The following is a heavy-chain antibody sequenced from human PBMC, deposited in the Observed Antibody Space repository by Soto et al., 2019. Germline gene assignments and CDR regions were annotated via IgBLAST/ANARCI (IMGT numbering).Heavy chain of an antibody. J-gene: IGHJ4*02. V-gene: IGHV3-21*04. CDR2: ISSSSSYI. CDR1: GFSFSSYS. CDR3: GRDPKVWQQLSKQDY. D-gene: IGHD6-13*01. Sequence: GRSLRLSCAAAGFSFSSYSMNWVRQAPGKGLEWVSSISSSSSYIYCADSLKCRFTISRDTAKNSLYLQMNSRRAEDTAVYYCGRDPKVWQQLSKQDYGGQGTLVNISS.